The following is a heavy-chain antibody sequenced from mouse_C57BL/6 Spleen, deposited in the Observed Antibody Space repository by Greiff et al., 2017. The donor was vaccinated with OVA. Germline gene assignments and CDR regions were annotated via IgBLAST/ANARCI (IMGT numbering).Heavy chain of an antibody. CDR3: ASPLTTVAYWYFDV. J-gene: IGHJ1*03. V-gene: IGHV1-55*01. CDR1: GYTFTSYW. CDR2: IYPGSGST. D-gene: IGHD1-1*01. Sequence: VQLQQPGAELVKPGASVKMSCKASGYTFTSYWITWVKQRPGQGLEWIGDIYPGSGSTNYNEKFKSKATLTVDTSSSTAYMQLSSLTSEDSAVYYCASPLTTVAYWYFDVWGTGTTVTVSS.